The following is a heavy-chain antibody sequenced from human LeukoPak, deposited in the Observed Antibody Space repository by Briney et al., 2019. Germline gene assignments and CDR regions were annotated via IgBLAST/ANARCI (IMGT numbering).Heavy chain of an antibody. CDR2: INHRGST. Sequence: SETLSLTCGVYGGLFSGYYWTWIRQPPGKGLEWIGEINHRGSTNYNSSLRSRVTISVDTSKNQFSLKLSSVTAADTAVYYCARWYYYDRTGYYYRYYYYGMDVWGQGTTVTISS. D-gene: IGHD3-22*01. V-gene: IGHV4-34*01. CDR1: GGLFSGYY. J-gene: IGHJ6*02. CDR3: ARWYYYDRTGYYYRYYYYGMDV.